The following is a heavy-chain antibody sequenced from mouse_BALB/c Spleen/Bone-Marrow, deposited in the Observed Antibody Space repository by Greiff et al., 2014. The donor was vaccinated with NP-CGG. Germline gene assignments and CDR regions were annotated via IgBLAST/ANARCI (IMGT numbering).Heavy chain of an antibody. D-gene: IGHD1-2*01. V-gene: IGHV1-7*01. CDR2: INPSTGYT. J-gene: IGHJ2*01. CDR1: GYTFTSYW. Sequence: VQLVESGAELAKPGASVKTSCKASGYTFTSYWMHWVKQRPGQGLEWIGYINPSTGYTEYNQKFKDKATLTADKSSSTAYMQLSSLTSEDSAVYYCARRETTALDYWGQGTTLTVTS. CDR3: ARRETTALDY.